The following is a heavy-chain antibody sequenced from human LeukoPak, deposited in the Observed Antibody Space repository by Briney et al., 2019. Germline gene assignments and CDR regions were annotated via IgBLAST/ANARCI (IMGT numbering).Heavy chain of an antibody. CDR1: GGSFSGYY. CDR3: ARGYSGYDRFFDY. CDR2: INHSGST. Sequence: PSETLSLTCAVYGGSFSGYYWSWIRQPPGKGLEWIGEINHSGSTNYNPSLKSRVTISVDTSKNQFSLKLSSVTAADTAVYYCARGYSGYDRFFDYWGQGTLVTVPS. J-gene: IGHJ4*02. D-gene: IGHD5-12*01. V-gene: IGHV4-34*01.